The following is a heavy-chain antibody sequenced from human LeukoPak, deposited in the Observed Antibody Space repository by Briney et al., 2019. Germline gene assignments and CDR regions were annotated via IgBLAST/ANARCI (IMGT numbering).Heavy chain of an antibody. D-gene: IGHD6-13*01. Sequence: GGSLRLSCAASGFTFSSYSMNWVRQAPGKGLEWVSSISSSSYIYYADSVKGRFTISRDNAKNSLYLQMNSLRAEDTALYYCAKDLIAAAGPGYYGMDVWGQGTTVTVSS. CDR1: GFTFSSYS. V-gene: IGHV3-21*04. J-gene: IGHJ6*02. CDR2: ISSSSYI. CDR3: AKDLIAAAGPGYYGMDV.